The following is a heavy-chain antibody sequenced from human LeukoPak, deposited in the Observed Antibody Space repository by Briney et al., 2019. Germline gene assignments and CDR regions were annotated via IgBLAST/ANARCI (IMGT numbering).Heavy chain of an antibody. J-gene: IGHJ6*02. V-gene: IGHV3-73*01. Sequence: GGSLKLSCAASGFTFSGSAMHWVRQASGKGLEWVGRIRSRTNTYATAYAASVKGRFTISRDDSKNTAYLRMNSLKTEDTAVYYCTRGSQSDYYYGMDVWGQGTTVTVSS. CDR2: IRSRTNTYAT. CDR1: GFTFSGSA. CDR3: TRGSQSDYYYGMDV.